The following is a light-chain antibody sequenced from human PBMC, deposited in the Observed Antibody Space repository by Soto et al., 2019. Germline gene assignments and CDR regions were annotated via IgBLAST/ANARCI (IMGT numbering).Light chain of an antibody. CDR3: QQYGRTPLT. Sequence: EIVLKQSPDTLSLSPGERATLSCRASQSVKNNYLAWYQQKPGQAPRFLTYDASSRATGIPDRFSGSGSGTDFTLTISRLEPEDFAVYYCQQYGRTPLTFGGGTKV. CDR1: QSVKNNY. V-gene: IGKV3-20*01. J-gene: IGKJ4*01. CDR2: DAS.